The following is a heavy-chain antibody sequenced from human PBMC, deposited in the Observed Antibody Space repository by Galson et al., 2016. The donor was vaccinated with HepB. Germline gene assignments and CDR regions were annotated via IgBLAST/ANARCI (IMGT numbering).Heavy chain of an antibody. D-gene: IGHD1-26*01. CDR2: IYSDGRT. J-gene: IGHJ4*02. CDR3: ARDTWSNMRADW. CDR1: GFSVSDDY. Sequence: SLRLSCAASGFSVSDDYMSWVRQAPGKGLEWVSIIYSDGRTYYADSVKGRFTISRDSTRNSLYLQMNSLSPDDTAVYYWARDTWSNMRADWWGQGTLVTVSS. V-gene: IGHV3-53*01.